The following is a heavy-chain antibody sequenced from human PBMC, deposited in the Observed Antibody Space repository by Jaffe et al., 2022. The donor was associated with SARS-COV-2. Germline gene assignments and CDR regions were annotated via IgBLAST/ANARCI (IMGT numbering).Heavy chain of an antibody. CDR1: GYTFTSYA. D-gene: IGHD6-19*01. V-gene: IGHV1-3*01. CDR2: INPGNGDA. CDR3: ARIRGGWSFGYYFDY. J-gene: IGHJ4*02. Sequence: QVQLVQSGADVKKPGASVKVSCKAFGYTFTSYAIHWVRQAPGQRLEWMGWINPGNGDAQYSQNFQGRVTITRDTSATAAYMELSSLRSEDTAVYFCARIRGGWSFGYYFDYWGQGTLVTVSS.